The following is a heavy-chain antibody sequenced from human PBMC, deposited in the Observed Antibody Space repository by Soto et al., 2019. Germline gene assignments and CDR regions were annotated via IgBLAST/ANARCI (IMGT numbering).Heavy chain of an antibody. V-gene: IGHV1-69*12. Sequence: QVQLVQSGAEVKKPGSSVKVSCKASGGTFSSYTITWVRQAPGQGLEWMGGIIPVSGTAVYAQKFQGRVTMTADESTITAYMELSSLRSEDTAVYYCATYDTTANNWGQGTRVIVSS. J-gene: IGHJ4*02. CDR3: ATYDTTANN. CDR1: GGTFSSYT. CDR2: IIPVSGTA. D-gene: IGHD3-22*01.